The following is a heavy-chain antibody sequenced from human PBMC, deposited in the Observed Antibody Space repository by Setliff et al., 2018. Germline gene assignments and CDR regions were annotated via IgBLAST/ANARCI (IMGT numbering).Heavy chain of an antibody. J-gene: IGHJ5*02. Sequence: SETLSLTCTVSGASITNINYYWGLIRQPPGKGLEWIVNIHHSGKAYYNPSLKSRVTMSVDTSKNHVSLKLSSVTAADTAVYYCARAHTWSLPNDNSGYPGWFDPWGQGTLVTVSS. V-gene: IGHV4-39*02. CDR3: ARAHTWSLPNDNSGYPGWFDP. D-gene: IGHD3-22*01. CDR1: GASITNINYY. CDR2: IHHSGKA.